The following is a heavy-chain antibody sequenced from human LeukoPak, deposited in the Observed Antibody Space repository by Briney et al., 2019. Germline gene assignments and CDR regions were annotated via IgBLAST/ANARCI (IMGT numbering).Heavy chain of an antibody. CDR2: IYPGDSDT. D-gene: IGHD3-3*01. Sequence: GESLKISCKGSGYSFNTYWIAWVRQMPGKGLEWMGIIYPGDSDTTYSPSFQGQLTISADKSISTAYLQWSSLKASDTAMYYCARPSRSHFWYYDFWRDLTPHDAFDIWGQGTMVTVSS. CDR3: ARPSRSHFWYYDFWRDLTPHDAFDI. J-gene: IGHJ3*02. V-gene: IGHV5-51*01. CDR1: GYSFNTYW.